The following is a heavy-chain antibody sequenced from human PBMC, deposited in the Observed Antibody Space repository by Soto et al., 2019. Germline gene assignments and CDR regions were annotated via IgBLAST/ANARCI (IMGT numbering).Heavy chain of an antibody. D-gene: IGHD6-19*01. Sequence: GGSLRLSCAGSGFAFSGFEVKWVRQAPGEGLEWLSYISSGGTTIYYADSVKGRFTISRDNAKNSLYLKMNSLRAEDTALYYCAKDIAGDHWLVSYGMDVWGQGTTVTVSS. CDR2: ISSGGTTI. J-gene: IGHJ6*02. CDR1: GFAFSGFE. CDR3: AKDIAGDHWLVSYGMDV. V-gene: IGHV3-48*03.